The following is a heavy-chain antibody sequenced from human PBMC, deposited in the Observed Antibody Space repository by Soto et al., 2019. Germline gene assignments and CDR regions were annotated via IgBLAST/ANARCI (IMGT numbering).Heavy chain of an antibody. CDR2: IYYSGST. CDR1: GGSISSSSYY. J-gene: IGHJ5*02. CDR3: ARELVYYDFWVFDP. Sequence: SETLSLTCTVSGGSISSSSYYWGWIRQPPGKGLEWIGSIYYSGSTYYNPSLKSRVTISVDTSKNQFSLKLSSVTAADTAVYYCARELVYYDFWVFDPWGQGTLVTVSS. V-gene: IGHV4-39*02. D-gene: IGHD3-3*01.